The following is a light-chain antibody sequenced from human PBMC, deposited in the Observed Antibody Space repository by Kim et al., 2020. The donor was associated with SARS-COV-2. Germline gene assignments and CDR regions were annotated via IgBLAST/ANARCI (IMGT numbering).Light chain of an antibody. CDR2: RDS. CDR1: NIGSKN. V-gene: IGLV3-9*01. CDR3: QVWDSSTV. Sequence: VSVALGQTARITCGGNNIGSKNVHWYQQKPGQAPVLVIYRDSNRPSGIPERFSGSNSGNTATPTISRAQAGDEADYYCQVWDSSTVFGGGTQLTVL. J-gene: IGLJ2*01.